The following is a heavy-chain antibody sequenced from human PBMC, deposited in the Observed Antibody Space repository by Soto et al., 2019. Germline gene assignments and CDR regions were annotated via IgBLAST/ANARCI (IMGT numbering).Heavy chain of an antibody. J-gene: IGHJ4*02. CDR1: GYSFTSYW. CDR2: IYPGDSDT. V-gene: IGHV5-51*01. D-gene: IGHD2-15*01. Sequence: GESLKISCKGSGYSFTSYWIGWVRQMPGKGLEWMGIIYPGDSDTRYSPSFQGQVTISADKSISTAYLQWSSLKASDTAMYYCARSPRYCSGGSCYLHWGQGTLVTVSS. CDR3: ARSPRYCSGGSCYLH.